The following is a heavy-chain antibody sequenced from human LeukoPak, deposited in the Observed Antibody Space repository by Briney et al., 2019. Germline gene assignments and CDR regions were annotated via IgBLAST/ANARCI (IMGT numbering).Heavy chain of an antibody. CDR1: GGSISSNDW. Sequence: PSGTLSLTCDVSGGSISSNDWWSWVRQPPGKGLEWIGEIYHSGNTNYNPSLKSRVTISVDKSKNQFSLKLSSVTAADTAVYYCARSRDTTNYYGMDVWGQGTTVSVSS. V-gene: IGHV4-4*02. CDR2: IYHSGNT. J-gene: IGHJ6*02. CDR3: ARSRDTTNYYGMDV. D-gene: IGHD1-26*01.